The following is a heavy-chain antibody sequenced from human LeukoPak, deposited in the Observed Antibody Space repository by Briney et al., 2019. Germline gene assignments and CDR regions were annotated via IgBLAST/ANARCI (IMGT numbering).Heavy chain of an antibody. Sequence: PGRSLRLSCAASGFTFSSYAMHWVRQAPGKGLEWVAVISYDGGNKYYADSVKGRFTISRDNSKNTLYLQMNSLRPEDTAVYSCASDYYYDTSGYYPDYWGQGTLVTVSS. V-gene: IGHV3-30-3*01. D-gene: IGHD3-22*01. J-gene: IGHJ4*02. CDR3: ASDYYYDTSGYYPDY. CDR2: ISYDGGNK. CDR1: GFTFSSYA.